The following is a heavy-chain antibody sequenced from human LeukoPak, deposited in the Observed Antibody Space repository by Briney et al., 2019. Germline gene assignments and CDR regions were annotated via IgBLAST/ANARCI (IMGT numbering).Heavy chain of an antibody. CDR3: ARGLGIAAASLDY. CDR1: GGTFSSYA. Sequence: VASVKVSCKASGGTFSSYAISWVLQAPGQGLEWMGGIIPIFGTANYAQKFQGRVTITTDESTSTAYMELSSLRSEDTAVYYCARGLGIAAASLDYWGQGTLVTVSS. J-gene: IGHJ4*02. V-gene: IGHV1-69*05. D-gene: IGHD6-13*01. CDR2: IIPIFGTA.